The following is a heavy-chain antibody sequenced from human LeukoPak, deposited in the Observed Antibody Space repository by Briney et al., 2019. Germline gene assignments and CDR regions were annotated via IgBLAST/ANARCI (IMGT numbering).Heavy chain of an antibody. CDR1: GFTFSSYS. V-gene: IGHV3-21*01. CDR3: ARDAIGDYDILTGYGDY. D-gene: IGHD3-9*01. Sequence: GGSLRLSCAASGFTFSSYSMNWVRQAPGKGLEWVSSISSISSYIYYADSVKGRFTISRDNAKNSLYLQMNSLRAEDTAVYYCARDAIGDYDILTGYGDYWGQGTLVTVSS. J-gene: IGHJ4*02. CDR2: ISSISSYI.